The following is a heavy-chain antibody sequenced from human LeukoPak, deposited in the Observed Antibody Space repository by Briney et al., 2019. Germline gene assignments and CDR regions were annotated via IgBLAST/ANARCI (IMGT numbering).Heavy chain of an antibody. J-gene: IGHJ4*02. V-gene: IGHV4-59*08. D-gene: IGHD6-19*01. Sequence: SETLSLTCTVTGGSFRTYYWSWIRQSPGKGLEWIGYLYYNGSPNHNPSLRSRVPMSIDTSKNQFSLNLSSVTAADTAVFYCARHGSDWAFDFWGRGTLVTVSS. CDR3: ARHGSDWAFDF. CDR1: GGSFRTYY. CDR2: LYYNGSP.